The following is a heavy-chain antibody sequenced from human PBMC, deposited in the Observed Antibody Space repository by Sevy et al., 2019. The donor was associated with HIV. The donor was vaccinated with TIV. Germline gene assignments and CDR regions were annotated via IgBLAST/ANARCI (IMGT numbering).Heavy chain of an antibody. V-gene: IGHV1-18*01. Sequence: ASVKVSCKASGYTFSNYGITWVRQAPGQGLEWMGWIGVYNGNIKYAQKFRGRVTVTTETSTSTAYMELRSLRTDDTAVYYCARFGTVATLRYNYYNGMDVWGQGTTVTVSS. J-gene: IGHJ6*02. CDR2: IGVYNGNI. CDR1: GYTFSNYG. D-gene: IGHD4-17*01. CDR3: ARFGTVATLRYNYYNGMDV.